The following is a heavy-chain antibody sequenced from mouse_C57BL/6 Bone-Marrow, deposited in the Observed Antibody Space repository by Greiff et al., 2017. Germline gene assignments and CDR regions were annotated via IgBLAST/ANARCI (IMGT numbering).Heavy chain of an antibody. D-gene: IGHD4-1*01. Sequence: QVQLKQPGAELVMPGASVKLSCKASGYTFTSYWMHWVKQRPGQGLEWIGEIDPSDSYTNYNQKFKGKSTLTVDKSSSTAYMQLSSLTSEDSAVYYCARSTGWDYFDYWGQGTTLTVSS. CDR2: IDPSDSYT. J-gene: IGHJ2*01. CDR1: GYTFTSYW. CDR3: ARSTGWDYFDY. V-gene: IGHV1-69*01.